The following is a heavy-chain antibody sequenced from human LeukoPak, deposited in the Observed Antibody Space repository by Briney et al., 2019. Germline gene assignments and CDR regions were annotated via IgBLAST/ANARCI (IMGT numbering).Heavy chain of an antibody. D-gene: IGHD3-10*01. CDR3: AARSNYDDY. CDR2: IIPILGIA. J-gene: IGHJ4*02. V-gene: IGHV1-69*02. Sequence: SVKVSCKASGGTCSSYTISWVRQAPGRGLEWMGRIIPILGIANYAQKFQGRVTITADKSTSTAYMELSSLRSEDTAVYYCAARSNYDDYWGQGTLVTVSS. CDR1: GGTCSSYT.